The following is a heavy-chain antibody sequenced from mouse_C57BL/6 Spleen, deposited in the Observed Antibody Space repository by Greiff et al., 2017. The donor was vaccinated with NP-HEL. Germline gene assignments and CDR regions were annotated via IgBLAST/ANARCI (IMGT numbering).Heavy chain of an antibody. CDR3: ARGYGPRAMDY. D-gene: IGHD2-10*02. Sequence: EVHLVESGGGLVKPGGSLKLSCAASGFTFSDYGMHWVRQAPEKGLEWVAYISSGSSTIYYADTVTGRFSISRDNAKTTLFLQMTSLRSEDTAMYYCARGYGPRAMDYWGQGTSVTVAS. CDR1: GFTFSDYG. V-gene: IGHV5-17*01. CDR2: ISSGSSTI. J-gene: IGHJ4*01.